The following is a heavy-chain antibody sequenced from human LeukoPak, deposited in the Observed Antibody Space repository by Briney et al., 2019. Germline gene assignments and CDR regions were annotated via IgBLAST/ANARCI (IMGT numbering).Heavy chain of an antibody. V-gene: IGHV3-7*03. Sequence: GGSLRLSCAASGFPFSRYWLSWFRQPAGKGLDGVASIKQVGWEKYYLDFVKGRFTISRDNAKNPLHLQINSLRAEDTAGYYCARAVRSSGWERDAFDIWGQGTMVTVSS. CDR1: GFPFSRYW. CDR2: IKQVGWEK. J-gene: IGHJ3*02. D-gene: IGHD6-19*01. CDR3: ARAVRSSGWERDAFDI.